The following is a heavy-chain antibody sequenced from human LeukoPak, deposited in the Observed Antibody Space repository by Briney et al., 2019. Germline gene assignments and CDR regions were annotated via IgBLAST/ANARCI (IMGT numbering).Heavy chain of an antibody. J-gene: IGHJ4*02. CDR1: GFTFSSYG. V-gene: IGHV3-30*18. D-gene: IGHD6-19*01. Sequence: GGSLRLSCAASGFTFSSYGMHWVRQAPGKGLEWVAVISYDGSNKYYADSVKGRFTISRDNSKNTLHLQTDSLRTEDTAVYYCVKDLSGAWSFDFWGQGTLVTVSS. CDR3: VKDLSGAWSFDF. CDR2: ISYDGSNK.